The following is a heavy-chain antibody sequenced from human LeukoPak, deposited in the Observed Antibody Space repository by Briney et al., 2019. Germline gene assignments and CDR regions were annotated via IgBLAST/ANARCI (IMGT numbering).Heavy chain of an antibody. D-gene: IGHD2-21*01. CDR1: GYTFTSYG. CDR3: ARVSIVVVIASRHFDY. J-gene: IGHJ4*02. CDR2: ISAYNGNT. Sequence: ASVKVSCKASGYTFTSYGISWVRQAPGQGLEWMGWISAYNGNTNYAQKLQGRVTMTTDTSTSTAYMELRSLRSDDTAVYYCARVSIVVVIASRHFDYWGQGTLVTVSS. V-gene: IGHV1-18*01.